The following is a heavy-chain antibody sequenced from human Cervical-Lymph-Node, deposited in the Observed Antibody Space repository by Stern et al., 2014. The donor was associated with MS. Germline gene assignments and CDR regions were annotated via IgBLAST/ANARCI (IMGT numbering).Heavy chain of an antibody. CDR1: GDSFASYP. D-gene: IGHD4-17*01. Sequence: QVQLVQSGAEVKKPGASVKVSCKASGDSFASYPIHWLRPAPGQGPAWMGIVNPTDGRTTYAQTLQGRVTMTRDTSTRTVYMELSSLRPEDTAMYFCATPLPYATWGQGTRVTVSS. J-gene: IGHJ5*02. V-gene: IGHV1-46*03. CDR2: VNPTDGRT. CDR3: ATPLPYAT.